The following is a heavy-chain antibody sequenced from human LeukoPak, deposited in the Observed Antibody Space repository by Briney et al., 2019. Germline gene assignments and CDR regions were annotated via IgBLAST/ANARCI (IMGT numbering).Heavy chain of an antibody. V-gene: IGHV4-4*02. Sequence: SETLSLTCGVSGDSISTNNWWTWVRQPPGKGLEWIGQIYHSGSTNYNPSLKSRVTISVDKSKNHFSLDLSSVTAADTAVYYCARTSIAARWYFDYWGQGTLVTVSS. J-gene: IGHJ4*02. D-gene: IGHD6-6*01. CDR1: GDSISTNNW. CDR2: IYHSGST. CDR3: ARTSIAARWYFDY.